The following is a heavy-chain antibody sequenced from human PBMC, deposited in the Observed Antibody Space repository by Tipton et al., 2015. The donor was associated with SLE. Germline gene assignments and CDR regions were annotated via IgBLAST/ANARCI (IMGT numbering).Heavy chain of an antibody. CDR3: AKDNPYYYDSSGYSLDV. J-gene: IGHJ6*02. Sequence: SLRPSCAASGFTFSSYAMSWVRQAPGKGLEWVSAISGSGGSTYYADSVKGRFTVSRDNSKNTLYLQMNSLRAEDTAVYYCAKDNPYYYDSSGYSLDVWGQGTTVTVSS. CDR2: ISGSGGST. D-gene: IGHD3-22*01. V-gene: IGHV3-23*01. CDR1: GFTFSSYA.